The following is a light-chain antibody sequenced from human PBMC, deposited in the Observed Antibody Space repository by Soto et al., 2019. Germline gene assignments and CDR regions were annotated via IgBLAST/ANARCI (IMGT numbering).Light chain of an antibody. V-gene: IGKV3-20*01. CDR3: QLYGTSPPR. Sequence: ENVLAQSLATLSLSPRERATLSCRASQSVSSSDLAWYQQKPGQAPRLLISGASSRATGIPDRFSGSGSGTDFTLTISRLEPEDFAVFYCQLYGTSPPRFGHGSNVDN. CDR2: GAS. J-gene: IGKJ3*01. CDR1: QSVSSSD.